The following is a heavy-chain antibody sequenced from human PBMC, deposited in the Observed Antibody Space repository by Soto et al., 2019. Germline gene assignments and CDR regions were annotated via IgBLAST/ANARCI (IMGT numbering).Heavy chain of an antibody. CDR2: IYYSGST. D-gene: IGHD6-13*01. V-gene: IGHV4-31*03. CDR3: AREGIAAAGTGYYYYGMDV. CDR1: GGSISSGGYY. J-gene: IGHJ6*02. Sequence: SETLSLTCTFSGGSISSGGYYWSWIRQHPGKGLEWIGYIYYSGSTYYNPSLKSRVTISVDTSKNQFSLKLSSVTAADTAVYYCAREGIAAAGTGYYYYGMDVWGQGTTVTVSS.